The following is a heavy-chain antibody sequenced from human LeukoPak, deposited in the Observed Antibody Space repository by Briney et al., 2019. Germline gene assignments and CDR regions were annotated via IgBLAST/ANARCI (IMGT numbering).Heavy chain of an antibody. CDR1: GGSFSGYY. V-gene: IGHV4-34*01. J-gene: IGHJ5*02. CDR2: INHSGST. CDR3: ARVDYYDSSGYYYGAHLAHWFDP. D-gene: IGHD3-22*01. Sequence: PSETLSLTCAVYGGSFSGYYWSWIRQPPGKGLEWIGEINHSGSTNYNPSLKSRVTISVDTSKNQFSLKLSSVTAADTAVYYCARVDYYDSSGYYYGAHLAHWFDPWGQGTLVTVSS.